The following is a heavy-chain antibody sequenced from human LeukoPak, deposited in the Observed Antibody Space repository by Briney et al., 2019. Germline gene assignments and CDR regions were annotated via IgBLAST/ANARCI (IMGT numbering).Heavy chain of an antibody. D-gene: IGHD3-10*01. CDR2: IYYSGST. CDR1: GGSISSSSYY. CDR3: ARASYYYGSGSRRPYYGMDV. Sequence: PSETLSLTCTVSGGSISSSSYYWGWIRQPPGKGLEWIGSIYYSGSTYYNPSLKSRVTISVDTSKNQFSLKLSSVTAADTAVYYCARASYYYGSGSRRPYYGMDVWGKGTTVTVSS. V-gene: IGHV4-39*07. J-gene: IGHJ6*04.